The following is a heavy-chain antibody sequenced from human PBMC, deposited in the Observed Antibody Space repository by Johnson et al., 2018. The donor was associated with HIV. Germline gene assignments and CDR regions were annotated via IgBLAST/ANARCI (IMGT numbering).Heavy chain of an antibody. Sequence: QLVESGGGLVQPGRSLRLSCAASGFTFDDYAMHWVRQAPGKGLEWVSGISWNSGSIGYADSVKGRFTISRDNAKNSLNLQMNSLRAEETALYYCATEYSSSSAFNAFDIWGQGTMVTVSS. J-gene: IGHJ3*02. CDR2: ISWNSGSI. V-gene: IGHV3-9*01. CDR3: ATEYSSSSAFNAFDI. D-gene: IGHD6-6*01. CDR1: GFTFDDYA.